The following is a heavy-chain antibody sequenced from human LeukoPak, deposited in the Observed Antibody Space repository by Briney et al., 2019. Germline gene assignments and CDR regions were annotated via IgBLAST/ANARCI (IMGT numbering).Heavy chain of an antibody. CDR2: INHSGST. Sequence: PSETLSLTCAAYGGSFSGYYWSWIRQPPGKGLEWIGEINHSGSTNYNPSLKSRVTISVDTSKNQFSLKLSSVTAADTAVYYCASVVYGDSITFDYWGQGTLVTVSS. J-gene: IGHJ4*02. D-gene: IGHD4-17*01. CDR1: GGSFSGYY. CDR3: ASVVYGDSITFDY. V-gene: IGHV4-34*01.